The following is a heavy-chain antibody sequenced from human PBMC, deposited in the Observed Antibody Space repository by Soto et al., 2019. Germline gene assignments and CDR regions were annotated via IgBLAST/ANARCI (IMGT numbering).Heavy chain of an antibody. Sequence: EVQLVESGGGLVQPGGSLRLSCAASGFTVSSNYMSWVRQAPGKGLEWVSVIYSGGSTYYADSVKGRFTISRDNSKNTLYLQMNSLRAEDTDVYYCARVPFYSGYDYWGQGTLVTVSS. CDR2: IYSGGST. D-gene: IGHD5-12*01. J-gene: IGHJ4*02. CDR1: GFTVSSNY. CDR3: ARVPFYSGYDY. V-gene: IGHV3-66*01.